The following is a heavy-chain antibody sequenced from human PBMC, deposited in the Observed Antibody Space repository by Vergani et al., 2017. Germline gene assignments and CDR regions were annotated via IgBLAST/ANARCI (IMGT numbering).Heavy chain of an antibody. CDR3: AKDIGGPPGGNLDD. V-gene: IGHV3-23*01. D-gene: IGHD4-23*01. CDR1: GFTFSSYA. CDR2: ISGSGGST. Sequence: EVQLLESGGGLVQPGGSLRLSCAASGFTFSSYAMSWVRQAPGKGLEWVSGISGSGGSTYYADTVKGRFTIARDNSKNTLYLQMNSLRAEDTAVYYCAKDIGGPPGGNLDDWGQGTLVTVSS. J-gene: IGHJ4*02.